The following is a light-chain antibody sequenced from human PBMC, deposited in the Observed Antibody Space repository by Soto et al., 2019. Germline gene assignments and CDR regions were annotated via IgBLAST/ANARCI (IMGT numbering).Light chain of an antibody. J-gene: IGKJ3*01. CDR3: QQFHNYPFT. CDR2: DAS. V-gene: IGKV1D-13*01. Sequence: AIQLTQSPSSLSASVGDRVTITCRASQGINSALAWYQQKPGKAPKVLIHDASSLEIGVPSRFSSSGSGTDFTLTIISLQPEDFATYFCQQFHNYPFTFGPGTKVDIK. CDR1: QGINSA.